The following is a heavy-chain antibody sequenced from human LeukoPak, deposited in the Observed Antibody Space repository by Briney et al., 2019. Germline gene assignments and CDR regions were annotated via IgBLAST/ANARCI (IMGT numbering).Heavy chain of an antibody. CDR2: ISKSSDST. CDR1: GFTFSSYA. D-gene: IGHD6-19*01. Sequence: GGSLRLSCAASGFTFSSYAISWVRQAPGKGLEWVSAISKSSDSTYYADSVKGRFTISRDNSKNTIYLQMNSLRVEDTAVYYCAKLSGWTGWFFDYWGQGTVVTVSS. CDR3: AKLSGWTGWFFDY. V-gene: IGHV3-23*01. J-gene: IGHJ4*02.